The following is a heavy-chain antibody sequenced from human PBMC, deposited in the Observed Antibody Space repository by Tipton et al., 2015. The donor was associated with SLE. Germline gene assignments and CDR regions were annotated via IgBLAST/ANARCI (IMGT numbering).Heavy chain of an antibody. CDR3: ARRMGSSGYYSLGY. Sequence: SLRLSCAASGFTVSSNYMSWVRQAPGKGLEWVANIKQDGSEKYYVDSVKGRFTISRDNAKNSLYLQMNSLRAEDTAVYYCARRMGSSGYYSLGYWGQGTLVTVSS. CDR1: GFTVSSNY. V-gene: IGHV3-7*03. J-gene: IGHJ4*02. CDR2: IKQDGSEK. D-gene: IGHD3-22*01.